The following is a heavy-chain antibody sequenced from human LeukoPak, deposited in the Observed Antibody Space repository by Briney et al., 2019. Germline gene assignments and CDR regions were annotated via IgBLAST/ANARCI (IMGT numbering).Heavy chain of an antibody. CDR1: GGTFSSYA. Sequence: SVKVSCKASGGTFSSYAISWVRQAPGQGLEWMGGIIPIFGTANYAQKFQGRVTITADKSTSTAYMELSSLRSEDTAVYYCASRRGYSYGPIDYWGQGTLVTVSS. J-gene: IGHJ4*02. CDR3: ASRRGYSYGPIDY. V-gene: IGHV1-69*06. D-gene: IGHD5-18*01. CDR2: IIPIFGTA.